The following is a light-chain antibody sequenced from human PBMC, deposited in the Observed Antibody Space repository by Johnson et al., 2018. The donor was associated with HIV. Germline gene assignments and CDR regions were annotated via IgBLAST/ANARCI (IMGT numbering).Light chain of an antibody. CDR1: SSNIGNNY. CDR3: EAWDSSRSGV. J-gene: IGLJ1*01. CDR2: ENN. Sequence: QLVLTQPPSVSAAPGQKVTISCSGSSSNIGNNYVSWYQQLPGTAPKLLIYENNKRPSGIPDRFSGSKSGTSATLGITGLQTGDEADYYCEAWDSSRSGVFGTGTKVTVL. V-gene: IGLV1-51*02.